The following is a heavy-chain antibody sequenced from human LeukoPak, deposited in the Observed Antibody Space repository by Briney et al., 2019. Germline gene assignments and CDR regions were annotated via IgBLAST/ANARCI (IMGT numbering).Heavy chain of an antibody. CDR2: PILGIA. V-gene: IGHV1-69*04. Sequence: PILGIADYAQKFQGRVTITADKSTSTAYMELSSLRSEDTAVYYCARDRRIAARPYYYYGMDVWGQGATVTVSS. D-gene: IGHD6-6*01. CDR3: ARDRRIAARPYYYYGMDV. J-gene: IGHJ6*02.